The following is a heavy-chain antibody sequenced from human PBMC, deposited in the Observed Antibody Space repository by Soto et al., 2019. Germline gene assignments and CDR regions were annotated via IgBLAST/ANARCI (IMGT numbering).Heavy chain of an antibody. J-gene: IGHJ5*02. D-gene: IGHD6-13*01. V-gene: IGHV3-23*01. CDR3: AKDFTAYLSSWFHL. CDR2: ITGSGSTT. Sequence: EVQLLESGGGLVQPGGSLRLSCAASEFTFSSNAMHWVRQAPGKGLELVSGITGSGSTTFYADSVKGRFTISRDNSKNTLYLHMSSLRAEDTAIYYCAKDFTAYLSSWFHLWGQGTLVTVSS. CDR1: EFTFSSNA.